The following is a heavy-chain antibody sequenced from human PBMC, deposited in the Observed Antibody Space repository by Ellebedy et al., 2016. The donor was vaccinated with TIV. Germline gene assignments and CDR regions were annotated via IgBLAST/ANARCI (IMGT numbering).Heavy chain of an antibody. D-gene: IGHD4-23*01. J-gene: IGHJ3*02. CDR3: ARDRGSTVVTDDAFDI. V-gene: IGHV4-59*01. CDR1: GGSISSYY. CDR2: IYYSGST. Sequence: MPSETLSLTCTVSGGSISSYYWSWIRQPPGKGLEWIGYIYYSGSTNYNPSLKSRVTISVDTSKNQFSLKLSSETAADTAVYYCARDRGSTVVTDDAFDIWGQGTMVTVSS.